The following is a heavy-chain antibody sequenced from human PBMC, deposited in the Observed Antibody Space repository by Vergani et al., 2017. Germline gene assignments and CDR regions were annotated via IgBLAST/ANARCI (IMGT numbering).Heavy chain of an antibody. J-gene: IGHJ6*02. CDR2: ISGSGGST. V-gene: IGHV3-23*01. D-gene: IGHD5-18*01. CDR3: AKGDPVRRYSYGYLSSYYYYGMDV. CDR1: GFTFSSYA. Sequence: EVQLLESGGGLVQPGGSLRLSCAASGFTFSSYAMSWVRQAPGKGLEWVSAISGSGGSTYYADSGKGRFTISRDNSKNTLYLQMNSLRAEDTAVYYCAKGDPVRRYSYGYLSSYYYYGMDVWGQGTTVTVSS.